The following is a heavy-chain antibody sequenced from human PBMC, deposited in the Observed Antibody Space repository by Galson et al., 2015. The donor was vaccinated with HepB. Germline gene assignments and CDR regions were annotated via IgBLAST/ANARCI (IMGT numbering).Heavy chain of an antibody. Sequence: ETLSLTCAVYGGSFSGYYWSWIRQPPGKGLEWIGEINHSGSTNYNPSLKSRVTISVDTSKNQFSLKLSSVTAADTAVYYCARGLSRRWLQSHDFDYWGQGTLVTVSS. CDR2: INHSGST. CDR3: ARGLSRRWLQSHDFDY. V-gene: IGHV4-34*01. J-gene: IGHJ4*02. CDR1: GGSFSGYY. D-gene: IGHD5-24*01.